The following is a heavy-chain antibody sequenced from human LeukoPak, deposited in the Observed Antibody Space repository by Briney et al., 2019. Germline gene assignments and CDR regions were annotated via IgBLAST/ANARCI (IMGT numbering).Heavy chain of an antibody. CDR2: VYYSGTT. J-gene: IGHJ4*02. Sequence: PSETLSLTCAVSGGSISSSNWWAWVRQPPGKGLEWMGEVYYSGTTKYNPSLKSRVTISVDRSKNQFSLKLNSVTAADTAVYYCARDGRYCAGGSCYFFDHWGQGILVTVSS. CDR1: GGSISSSNW. D-gene: IGHD2-15*01. V-gene: IGHV4-4*02. CDR3: ARDGRYCAGGSCYFFDH.